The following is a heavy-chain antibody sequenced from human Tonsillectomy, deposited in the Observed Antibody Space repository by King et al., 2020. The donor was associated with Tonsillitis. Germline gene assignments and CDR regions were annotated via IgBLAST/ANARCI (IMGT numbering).Heavy chain of an antibody. V-gene: IGHV4-30-2*01. J-gene: IGHJ4*02. D-gene: IGHD3-16*01. CDR1: GGSISSGGYS. Sequence: QLQESGSGLVKPSQTLSLTCAVSGGSISSGGYSWSWIRQPPGKGLEWIGYIYHSGSTYYNPSLKSRVTISVDRSKNQFSLKLSSVTAAATAVYYCARDRGGAVFDYWGQGTLVTVSS. CDR2: IYHSGST. CDR3: ARDRGGAVFDY.